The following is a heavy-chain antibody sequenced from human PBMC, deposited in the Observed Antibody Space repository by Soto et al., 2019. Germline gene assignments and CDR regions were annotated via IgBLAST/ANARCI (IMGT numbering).Heavy chain of an antibody. D-gene: IGHD5-12*01. CDR1: GGTFSRHA. CDR3: ARDPRRDGYNAPGDY. J-gene: IGHJ4*02. V-gene: IGHV1-69*01. Sequence: QVQLVQSGAEVRKPGSSVKVSCKASGGTFSRHAISWVRQAPGQGLEWMGGIIPIFGTANHAQKFQGRVTIIADESTSTVYMELSSLRSEDTAVYYCARDPRRDGYNAPGDYWGQGTLVTVSS. CDR2: IIPIFGTA.